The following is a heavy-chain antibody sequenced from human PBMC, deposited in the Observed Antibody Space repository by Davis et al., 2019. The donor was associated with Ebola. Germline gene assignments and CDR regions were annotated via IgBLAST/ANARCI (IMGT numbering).Heavy chain of an antibody. D-gene: IGHD1-26*01. J-gene: IGHJ4*02. V-gene: IGHV3-73*01. CDR2: IRSKANSYAT. CDR3: TSTGIVGATFADY. Sequence: GESLKISCAASGFTFSGSAMHWVRPPSPLGLSCVGRIRSKANSYATAYAASVKGRFTISRDDSKNTEDLQMNSLKTEDTAVYYCTSTGIVGATFADYWGQGTLVTVSS. CDR1: GFTFSGSA.